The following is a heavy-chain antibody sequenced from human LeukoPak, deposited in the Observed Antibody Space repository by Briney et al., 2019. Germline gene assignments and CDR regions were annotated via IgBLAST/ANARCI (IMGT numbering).Heavy chain of an antibody. Sequence: GASVKVSCKASGCTFTSYGVSWVRQAPGQGLEWMGWISAYNGNTNYAQKLQGRVTMTTDTSTSTAYMELRSLRSDDTAVYYCARTGILRYFDWLGSNYFDYWGQGTLVTVSS. CDR1: GCTFTSYG. V-gene: IGHV1-18*01. J-gene: IGHJ4*02. CDR2: ISAYNGNT. D-gene: IGHD3-9*01. CDR3: ARTGILRYFDWLGSNYFDY.